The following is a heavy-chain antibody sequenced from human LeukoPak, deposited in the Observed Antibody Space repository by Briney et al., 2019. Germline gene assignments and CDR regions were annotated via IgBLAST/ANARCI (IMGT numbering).Heavy chain of an antibody. CDR2: IYYSGST. CDR1: GGSTSSYY. CDR3: ARDPNLDY. Sequence: SETLSLTCTVSGGSTSSYYWSWIRQPPGKGLEWIGYIYYSGSTNYNPSLKSRVTISVDTSKNQFSLKLSSVTAADTAVYYCARDPNLDYWGQGTLVTVSS. V-gene: IGHV4-59*01. J-gene: IGHJ4*02.